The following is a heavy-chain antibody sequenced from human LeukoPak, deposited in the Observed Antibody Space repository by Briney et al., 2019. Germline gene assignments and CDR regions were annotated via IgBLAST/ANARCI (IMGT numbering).Heavy chain of an antibody. J-gene: IGHJ6*03. D-gene: IGHD3-22*01. Sequence: SETPSLTCSVSGGAIISYYWSWIRQPAGKGPEWIGRIYPTGNTDYNPSLKTRVTMSTDLSKKQFSLRLRSVTAADTAVYYCARLKFYDSTGYSPGYYMDVWGKGTAVTVSS. CDR1: GGAIISYY. CDR2: IYPTGNT. V-gene: IGHV4-4*07. CDR3: ARLKFYDSTGYSPGYYMDV.